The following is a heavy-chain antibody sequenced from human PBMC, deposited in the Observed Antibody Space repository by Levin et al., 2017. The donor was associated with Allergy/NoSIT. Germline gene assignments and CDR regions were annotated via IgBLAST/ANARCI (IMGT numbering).Heavy chain of an antibody. CDR2: ISHDGTNK. CDR1: GFTFSSYL. CDR3: ARGGYYYGSSGPLDY. Sequence: SCAASGFTFSSYLMHWVRQAPGKGLEWVAVISHDGTNKYSAESVKGRFTISRDNSKSTLYLQLDSLRAEDTASYYCARGGYYYGSSGPLDYWGQGTLVNVSS. J-gene: IGHJ4*02. D-gene: IGHD3-22*01. V-gene: IGHV3-30-3*01.